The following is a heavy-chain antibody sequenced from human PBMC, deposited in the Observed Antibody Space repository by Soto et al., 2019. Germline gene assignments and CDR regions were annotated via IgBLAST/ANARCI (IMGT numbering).Heavy chain of an antibody. V-gene: IGHV4-61*01. CDR1: GGSVSSGSYY. J-gene: IGHJ4*02. D-gene: IGHD6-6*01. CDR2: IYYSGST. Sequence: QVQLQESGPGLVKPSETLSLTCTVSGGSVSSGSYYWSWIRQPPGKGLEWIGYIYYSGSTNYNPSLNIRVTISVDTSKHQFSLKLSSVTAADTAVYYCARDQDCRSSPFYYWGQGTLVTVSS. CDR3: ARDQDCRSSPFYY.